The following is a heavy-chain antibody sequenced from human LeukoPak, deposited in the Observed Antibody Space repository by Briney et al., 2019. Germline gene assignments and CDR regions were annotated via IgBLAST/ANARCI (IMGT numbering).Heavy chain of an antibody. J-gene: IGHJ4*02. CDR3: AAYRLPDSFDY. CDR2: IYTSGST. V-gene: IGHV4-4*07. D-gene: IGHD4-11*01. Sequence: SETLSLTCTVSGGSISSYYWGWIRQPAGKGLEWIGRIYTSGSTNYNPSLKSRVTISVDTSKNQFSLKLSSVTAADTAVYYCAAYRLPDSFDYWGQGTLVTVSS. CDR1: GGSISSYY.